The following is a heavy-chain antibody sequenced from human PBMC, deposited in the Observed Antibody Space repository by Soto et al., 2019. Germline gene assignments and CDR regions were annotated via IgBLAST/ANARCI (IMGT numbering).Heavy chain of an antibody. D-gene: IGHD6-13*01. V-gene: IGHV4-34*01. CDR3: ARIIAAAGTDYYYYGMDV. CDR2: INHSGST. CDR1: GGSFSGYY. Sequence: PSETLSLTCAVYGGSFSGYYWSWIRQPPGKGLEWIGEINHSGSTNYNPSLKSRVTISVDTSKNQFSLKLSSVTAADTAVYYCARIIAAAGTDYYYYGMDVWGQGTTVTVSS. J-gene: IGHJ6*02.